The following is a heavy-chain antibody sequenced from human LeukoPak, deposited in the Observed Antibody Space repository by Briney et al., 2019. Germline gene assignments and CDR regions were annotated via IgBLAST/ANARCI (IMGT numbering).Heavy chain of an antibody. Sequence: ASVKVSCKASGYTFTGYYIHWVRQAPGQGLEWMGWINPNSGGTNYAQKFQGRVTMTRDTSTSTVYMELGSLRSEDTAVYYCARGEVNWNDGPGAFDIWGQGTMVTVSS. D-gene: IGHD1-1*01. CDR1: GYTFTGYY. CDR3: ARGEVNWNDGPGAFDI. V-gene: IGHV1-2*02. CDR2: INPNSGGT. J-gene: IGHJ3*02.